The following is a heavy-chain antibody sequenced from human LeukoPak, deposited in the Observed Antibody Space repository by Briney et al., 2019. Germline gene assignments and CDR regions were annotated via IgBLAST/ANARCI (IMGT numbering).Heavy chain of an antibody. CDR2: INHSGST. J-gene: IGHJ5*02. CDR3: ARVDYYDSSGYFEGAWFDP. V-gene: IGHV4-34*01. Sequence: SETLSLTCAVYGGSFSGYYRSWIRQPPGKGLEWIGEINHSGSTNYNPSLKSRVTISVDTSKNQFSLKLSSVTAADTAVYYCARVDYYDSSGYFEGAWFDPWGQGALVTVSS. CDR1: GGSFSGYY. D-gene: IGHD3-22*01.